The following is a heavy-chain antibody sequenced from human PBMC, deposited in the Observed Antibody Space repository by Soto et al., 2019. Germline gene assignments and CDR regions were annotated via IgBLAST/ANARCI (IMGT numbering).Heavy chain of an antibody. CDR2: IYPGDSDT. CDR1: GYSFTSYW. J-gene: IGHJ6*02. V-gene: IGHV5-51*01. Sequence: GESLKISCKGSGYSFTSYWIGWVRQMPGKGLEWMGIIYPGDSDTRYSPSFQGQVTISADKSISTAYLQWSSLKASDTAMYYCARTAAAGKYYYGMDVLGQGTTVTVSS. D-gene: IGHD6-13*01. CDR3: ARTAAAGKYYYGMDV.